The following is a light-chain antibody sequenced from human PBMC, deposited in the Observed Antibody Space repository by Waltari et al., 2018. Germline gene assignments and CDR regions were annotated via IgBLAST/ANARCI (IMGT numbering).Light chain of an antibody. CDR1: QSFSRA. J-gene: IGKJ1*01. CDR3: QHYVRLPVT. V-gene: IGKV3-20*01. Sequence: EIVLTQSPGHLSLSPGERATLSCRASQSFSRALAWYQQKPGQAPRLLIYDASTRAIGIPDRFSGGGSGTDFSLTISRLEPEDFAVYYCQHYVRLPVTFGQGTTVEIE. CDR2: DAS.